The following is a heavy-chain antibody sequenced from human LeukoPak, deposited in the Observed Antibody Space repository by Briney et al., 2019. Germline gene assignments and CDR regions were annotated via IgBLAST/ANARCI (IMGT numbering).Heavy chain of an antibody. CDR1: GFTFSNTW. J-gene: IGHJ4*02. CDR3: TTTVDYSTSRSYFDY. D-gene: IGHD6-6*01. CDR2: IKSKTDGETT. Sequence: GGSLRLSCAASGFTFSNTWMSWVRQVPGKGLEWVARIKSKTDGETTDYAAPLEGRFTISRDDSRDTLYLQMNSLNTEDTAVYYCTTTVDYSTSRSYFDYWGQGTLVTVSS. V-gene: IGHV3-15*01.